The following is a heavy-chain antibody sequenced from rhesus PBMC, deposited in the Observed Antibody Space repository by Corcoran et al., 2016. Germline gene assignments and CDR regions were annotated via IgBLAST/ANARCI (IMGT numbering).Heavy chain of an antibody. CDR2: INGNSGST. J-gene: IGHJ3*01. V-gene: IGHV4-80*01. Sequence: QVQLQESGPGLVKPSETLSLTCAVSGASISSYWWNWIRPPPGKGLEWIGEINGNSGSTNYNPSLKSRVTISKDASKNQFSLKLSSVTAADTAVYYCARPNTYDAFDFWGQGLRVTVSS. CDR1: GASISSYW. D-gene: IGHD4-23*01. CDR3: ARPNTYDAFDF.